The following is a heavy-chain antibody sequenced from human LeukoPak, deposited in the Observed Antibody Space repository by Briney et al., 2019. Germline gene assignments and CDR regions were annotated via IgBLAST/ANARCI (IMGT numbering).Heavy chain of an antibody. CDR2: ISVSGFST. CDR1: GFTFSRHG. Sequence: GGTLRLSCVASGFTFSRHGMNWVRQAPGKGLEWVSVISVSGFSTYYADSVKGRFTISRDNSKNTLYLQMNSLRAEDTAVYYCAKNHDSNSYHTDDAFDVWGQGTMVTVSS. V-gene: IGHV3-23*01. D-gene: IGHD2/OR15-2a*01. CDR3: AKNHDSNSYHTDDAFDV. J-gene: IGHJ3*01.